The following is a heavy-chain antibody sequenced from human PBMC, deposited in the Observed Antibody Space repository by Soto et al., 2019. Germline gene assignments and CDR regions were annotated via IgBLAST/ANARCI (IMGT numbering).Heavy chain of an antibody. V-gene: IGHV4-31*03. CDR3: GRDAPGVAPF. J-gene: IGHJ4*02. D-gene: IGHD2-15*01. CDR1: EGPINSGDSS. CDR2: INYRGTT. Sequence: QVQLQESGPGLVSPSQTLSPTSTVAEGPINSGDSSWNWIRKNPAKGLEWIVYINYRGTTFYNQSLKSRISISADTSENQFSLKLNSVTAADTAVDYGGRDAPGVAPFWGKGTLVTVSS.